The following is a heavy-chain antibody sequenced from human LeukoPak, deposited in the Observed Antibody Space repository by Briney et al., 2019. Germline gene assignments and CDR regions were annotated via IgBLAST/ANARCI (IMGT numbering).Heavy chain of an antibody. J-gene: IGHJ4*02. CDR2: INPNSGGT. D-gene: IGHD3-3*01. CDR1: GYTFTGYY. CDR3: ARSHYDFWSGYFDY. V-gene: IGHV1-2*05. Sequence: ASVKVSCKASGYTFTGYYMHWVRQAPGQGLEWMGRINPNSGGTNYAQKFQGRVTMTRDTSISTAYMELSRLRSDDTGVYYCARSHYDFWSGYFDYWGQGTLVTVSS.